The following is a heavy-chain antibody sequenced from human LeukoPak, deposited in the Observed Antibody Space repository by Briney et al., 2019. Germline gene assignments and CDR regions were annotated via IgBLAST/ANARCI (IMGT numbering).Heavy chain of an antibody. CDR3: ARAGYHNGLDY. D-gene: IGHD2-8*01. V-gene: IGHV3-74*01. CDR2: IKTDGSSI. J-gene: IGHJ4*02. CDR1: GFTFSSYW. Sequence: GGSLRLSCTASGFTFSSYWMHWVRQAPGKGLVWVSHIKTDGSSISYADSVKGRFTISRDNAKNTLYLQTNSLRAEDTAVYYCARAGYHNGLDYWGQGTLVTASS.